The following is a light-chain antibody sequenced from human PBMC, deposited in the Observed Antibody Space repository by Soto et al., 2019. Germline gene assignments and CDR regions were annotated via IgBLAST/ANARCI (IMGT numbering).Light chain of an antibody. CDR2: GAS. CDR3: HQRQSWPRT. J-gene: IGKJ1*01. CDR1: QSVSSN. Sequence: EIVMTQSPATLSVSPGERATLSCRASQSVSSNLAWYQQKPGQAPRLLIYGASTRATGIPARFSGSGSGTEFTLTISSLEPEDSAVYYCHQRQSWPRTFGQGTKVDI. V-gene: IGKV3-15*01.